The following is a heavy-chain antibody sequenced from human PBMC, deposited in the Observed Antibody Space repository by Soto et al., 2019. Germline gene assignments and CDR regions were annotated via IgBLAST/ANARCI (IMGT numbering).Heavy chain of an antibody. Sequence: QVQLVQSGAEVRKPGASVKVSCKASGYTFNRHYIQWVRQAPGQGLECMGMIDPSGGDTNYAKKFKGRVTLTSDTSTSTVYRELSSLRSEDTAVYYCAKRRGVGLTRSSVDYWGPGTLVIVSS. CDR3: AKRRGVGLTRSSVDY. CDR2: IDPSGGDT. D-gene: IGHD1-26*01. CDR1: GYTFNRHY. V-gene: IGHV1-46*02. J-gene: IGHJ4*02.